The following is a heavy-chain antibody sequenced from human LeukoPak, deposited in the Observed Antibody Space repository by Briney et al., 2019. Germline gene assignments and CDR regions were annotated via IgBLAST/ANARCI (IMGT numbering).Heavy chain of an antibody. CDR2: VYYKGIT. CDR3: ARRLAVTGRYDFDY. CDR1: VGALSTYY. Sequence: PSGTLSLTRFVSVGALSTYYWTWIWPPPGEGREWIGCVYYKGITKYHPSLKSQVTISVDTYKHQFSLKLNSVTAADTAVYYCARRLAVTGRYDFDYWGQGALVTVSS. V-gene: IGHV4-59*08. D-gene: IGHD6-19*01. J-gene: IGHJ4*02.